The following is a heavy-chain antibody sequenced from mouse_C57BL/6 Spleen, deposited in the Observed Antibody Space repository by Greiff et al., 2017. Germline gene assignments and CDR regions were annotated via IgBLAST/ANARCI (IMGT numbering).Heavy chain of an antibody. V-gene: IGHV5-16*01. Sequence: EVKLMESEGGLVQPGSSMKLSCTASGFTFSDYYMAWVRQVPEKGLEWVANINSDGSSTYYLDSLKSRFIISRDNAKNILYLQMSSLKSEDTATYYCARDGAKDWYFDVWGTGTTVTVSS. CDR3: ARDGAKDWYFDV. CDR2: INSDGSST. CDR1: GFTFSDYY. D-gene: IGHD1-1*01. J-gene: IGHJ1*03.